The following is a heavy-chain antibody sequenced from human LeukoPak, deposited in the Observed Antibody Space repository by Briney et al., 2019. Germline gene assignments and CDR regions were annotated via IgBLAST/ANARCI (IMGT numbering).Heavy chain of an antibody. CDR1: GGTFSSYA. D-gene: IGHD3-22*01. Sequence: GASVKVSCKASGGTFSSYAISWVRQAPGQGLEWMGGIIPIFGTANYAQKFQGRVTITADESTSTAYMELSSLRSEDTAVYYCAREQTYYYDSSGYSTFDYWGQGTLVTVSS. J-gene: IGHJ4*02. CDR2: IIPIFGTA. V-gene: IGHV1-69*13. CDR3: AREQTYYYDSSGYSTFDY.